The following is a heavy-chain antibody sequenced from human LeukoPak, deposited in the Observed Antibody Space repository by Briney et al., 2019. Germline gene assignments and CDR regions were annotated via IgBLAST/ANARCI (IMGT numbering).Heavy chain of an antibody. CDR2: INPNSGGT. J-gene: IGHJ5*02. CDR1: GYTFTGYY. V-gene: IGHV1-2*02. CDR3: ARDSGLPAANFWFDP. D-gene: IGHD2-2*01. Sequence: GASVKVSCKASGYTFTGYYMHWVRQAPGQGLEWMGWINPNSGGTNYAQKCQGRVTMTRGTSISTAYMELSRLRSDDTAVYYCARDSGLPAANFWFDPWGQGTLVTVSS.